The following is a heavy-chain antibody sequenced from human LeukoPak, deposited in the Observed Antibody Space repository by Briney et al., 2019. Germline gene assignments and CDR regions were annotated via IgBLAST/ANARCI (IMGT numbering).Heavy chain of an antibody. CDR2: ICGSGAST. V-gene: IGHV3-23*01. CDR3: AKAALRYQLLSSLDY. J-gene: IGHJ4*02. Sequence: GGSLRLSCAASGFTFSSYAMNCARHAPGKGLEWVSAICGSGASTYYADSVKGRFTISRDNSKNTLYLQMNSLRAEDTAIYYCAKAALRYQLLSSLDYWGQGTLVTVSS. CDR1: GFTFSSYA. D-gene: IGHD2-2*01.